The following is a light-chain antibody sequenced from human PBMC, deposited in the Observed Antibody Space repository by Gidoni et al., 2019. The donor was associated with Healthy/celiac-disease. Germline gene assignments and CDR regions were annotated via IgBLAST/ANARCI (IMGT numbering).Light chain of an antibody. CDR3: AAWDDSLSGWV. CDR2: RNN. J-gene: IGLJ3*02. Sequence: QSVLTQPPSASGTLGQWVTISCSGSSSNLGSNYVYWYQQLPGTAPKLLIYRNNQRPSGVPDRFSGSKSGTSASLAISGLRSEDEADYYCAAWDDSLSGWVFGGGTKLTVL. CDR1: SSNLGSNY. V-gene: IGLV1-47*01.